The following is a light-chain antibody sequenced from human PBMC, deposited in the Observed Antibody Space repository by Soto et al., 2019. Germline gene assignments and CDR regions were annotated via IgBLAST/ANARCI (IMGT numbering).Light chain of an antibody. CDR3: QQLNYYPLT. CDR1: QGVNSY. Sequence: DIPLTQSPSFLSASVGDRVTITCRASQGVNSYLAWFQQQPGKAPKLLIYAASTLQGGVPSRFSGSGSGTEFTLTISSLQPEDFATYYCQQLNYYPLTFGGGTKVEIK. CDR2: AAS. V-gene: IGKV1-9*01. J-gene: IGKJ4*01.